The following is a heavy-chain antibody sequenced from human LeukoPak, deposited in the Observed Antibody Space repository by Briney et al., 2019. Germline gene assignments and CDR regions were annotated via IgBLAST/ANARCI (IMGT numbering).Heavy chain of an antibody. CDR3: ARTGSTVTMLYTFDH. J-gene: IGHJ4*02. CDR2: IYHIGST. Sequence: SGTLSLTCTVSGVSISSYYWSWIRQPPGKGLEWIGYIYHIGSTNYNPSLKSRVSISVDTSKNQFSLKLNSVTAADTAVYYCARTGSTVTMLYTFDHWGQGTLVTVSS. V-gene: IGHV4-59*01. D-gene: IGHD4-17*01. CDR1: GVSISSYY.